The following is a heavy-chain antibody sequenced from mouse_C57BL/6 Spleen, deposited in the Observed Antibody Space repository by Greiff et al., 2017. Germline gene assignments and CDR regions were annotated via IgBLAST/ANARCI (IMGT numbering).Heavy chain of an antibody. CDR1: GFTFSDYG. CDR3: ARYYGSSYAMDY. J-gene: IGHJ4*01. CDR2: ISSGSSTI. V-gene: IGHV5-17*01. D-gene: IGHD1-1*01. Sequence: DVHLVESGGGLVKPGGSLKLSCAASGFTFSDYGMHWVRQAPEKGLEWVAYISSGSSTIYYADTVKGRFTISRDNAKNTLFLQMTSLRSEDTAMYYCARYYGSSYAMDYWGQGTSVTVSS.